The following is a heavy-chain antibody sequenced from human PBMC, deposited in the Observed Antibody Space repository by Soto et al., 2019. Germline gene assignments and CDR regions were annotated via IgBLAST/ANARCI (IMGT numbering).Heavy chain of an antibody. J-gene: IGHJ4*02. V-gene: IGHV3-21*01. D-gene: IGHD3-9*01. CDR1: GFTFSSYS. CDR3: ASSPLYDILTGYYNVSDY. CDR2: ISSSSSYI. Sequence: PGGSLRLSCAASGFTFSSYSMNWVRQAPGKGLEWVSSISSSSSYIYYADSVKGRFTISRDNAKNSLYLQMNSLRAEDTAVYYCASSPLYDILTGYYNVSDYWGQGTLVTVSS.